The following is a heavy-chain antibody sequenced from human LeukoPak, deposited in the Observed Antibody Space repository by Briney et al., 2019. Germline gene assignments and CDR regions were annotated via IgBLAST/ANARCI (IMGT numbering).Heavy chain of an antibody. V-gene: IGHV3-30*18. Sequence: GRSLRLSCAAPGFTFSSYGTHWVRQAPGKGLEWVAVISYDGSNKYYADSVKGRFTISRDNSKNTLYLQMNSLRAEDTAVYYCAKDRDYGDSPDYWGQGTLVTVSS. J-gene: IGHJ4*02. D-gene: IGHD4-17*01. CDR2: ISYDGSNK. CDR3: AKDRDYGDSPDY. CDR1: GFTFSSYG.